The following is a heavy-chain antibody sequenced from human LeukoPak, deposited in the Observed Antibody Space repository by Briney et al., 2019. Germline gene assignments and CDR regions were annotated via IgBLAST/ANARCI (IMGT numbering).Heavy chain of an antibody. CDR1: GSTFSDHH. CDR3: ARVRYYLDY. V-gene: IGHV3-72*01. J-gene: IGHJ4*02. D-gene: IGHD3-9*01. Sequence: PGGSLRLSCAASGSTFSDHHMDWVRQAPGKGLEWVGRIRNKVNSYSTEYAASVKGRFTISRDDSKNSLYLQMNSLKTEDTAVYYCARVRYYLDYWGQGTLVTVSS. CDR2: IRNKVNSYST.